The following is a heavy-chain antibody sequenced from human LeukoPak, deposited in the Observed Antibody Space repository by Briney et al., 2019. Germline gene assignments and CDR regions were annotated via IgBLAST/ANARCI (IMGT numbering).Heavy chain of an antibody. J-gene: IGHJ4*02. CDR2: ISSSGSTI. CDR1: GFTFSSYE. V-gene: IGHV3-48*03. CDR3: ARERFGEPVDY. D-gene: IGHD3-10*01. Sequence: GGSLRLSCAASGFTFSSYEMNWVRQAPGKGLEWVSYISSSGSTIYYADSVKGRFTISRDNAKNSLYLQMNSLRAEDTAVYYCARERFGEPVDYWGQGTLVTVSS.